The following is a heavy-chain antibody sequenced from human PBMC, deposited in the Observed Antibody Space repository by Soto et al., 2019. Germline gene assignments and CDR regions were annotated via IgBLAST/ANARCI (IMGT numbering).Heavy chain of an antibody. Sequence: QVQLQESGPGLVKASETLSLTCTVSGGSTSPYYWSWLRQPPGKGLEWIGFIDYSGGARYNPSLKSRVTMSLDTSENQISLKLSSMTDADTAVYFCARGRPWERYDYWGQGTLVTVSS. D-gene: IGHD1-1*01. J-gene: IGHJ4*02. CDR2: IDYSGGA. V-gene: IGHV4-59*01. CDR1: GGSTSPYY. CDR3: ARGRPWERYDY.